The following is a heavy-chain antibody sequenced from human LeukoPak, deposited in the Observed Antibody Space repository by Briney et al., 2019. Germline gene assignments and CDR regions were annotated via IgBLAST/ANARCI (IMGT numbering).Heavy chain of an antibody. J-gene: IGHJ4*02. V-gene: IGHV3-33*08. Sequence: GGSLRLSCSASGFTFSSYAMHWVRQAPGKGLEWVAVIWYDGSNKYYADSVKGRFTISRDNSKNTLSLQMNSLRADDTGVYYCARWGPSKTFDYWGQGTLVTVSS. CDR1: GFTFSSYA. D-gene: IGHD2-2*01. CDR3: ARWGPSKTFDY. CDR2: IWYDGSNK.